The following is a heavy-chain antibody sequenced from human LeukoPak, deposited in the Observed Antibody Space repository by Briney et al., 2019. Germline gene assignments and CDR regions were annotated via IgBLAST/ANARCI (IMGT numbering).Heavy chain of an antibody. CDR3: ARYYYAILTGYSAPFDY. J-gene: IGHJ4*02. V-gene: IGHV1-18*04. CDR2: ISAYNGKT. CDR1: GYTFTSYG. D-gene: IGHD3-9*01. Sequence: ASVKVSCKASGYTFTSYGFSWVRQAPGQGLEWMGWISAYNGKTNYAQKLQGRVTMTTDTSTSTAYMELRSLRSDDTAVYYCARYYYAILTGYSAPFDYWGQGTLVTVSS.